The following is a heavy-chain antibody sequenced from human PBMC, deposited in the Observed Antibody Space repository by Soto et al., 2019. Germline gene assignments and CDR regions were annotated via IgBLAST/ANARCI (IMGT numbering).Heavy chain of an antibody. CDR3: ARSKIGGMATIPYSFGY. J-gene: IGHJ4*02. CDR2: IYYSGST. CDR1: GGSISSGGYY. Sequence: TLSLTCSVSGGSISSGGYYWSWIRQHPGKGLEWIGYIYYSGSTYYNPSLKSRVTISVDTSKNQFSLKLSSVTAADTAVYYCARSKIGGMATIPYSFGYWGQGTLVTVS. D-gene: IGHD5-12*01. V-gene: IGHV4-31*03.